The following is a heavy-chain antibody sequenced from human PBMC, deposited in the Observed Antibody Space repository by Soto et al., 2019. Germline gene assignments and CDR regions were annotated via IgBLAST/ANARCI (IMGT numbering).Heavy chain of an antibody. Sequence: SETLSLTCTVSGGSISSYYWSWIRQPPGKGLEWIGYIYYSGSTNYNPSLKSRVTISVDTSKNQFSLRLSSVTAADTAVYYCARGDTADYWGQGTLVTVSS. J-gene: IGHJ4*02. D-gene: IGHD5-18*01. V-gene: IGHV4-59*01. CDR1: GGSISSYY. CDR2: IYYSGST. CDR3: ARGDTADY.